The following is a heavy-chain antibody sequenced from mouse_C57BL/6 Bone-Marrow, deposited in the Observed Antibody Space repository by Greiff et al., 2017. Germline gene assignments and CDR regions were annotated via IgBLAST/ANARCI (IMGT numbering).Heavy chain of an antibody. CDR1: GFTFSSYA. Sequence: EVQLVESGGGLVKPGGSLKLSCAASGFTFSSYAMSWVRQTPEKRLAWVATISDGGSYTYSPDNVKGRFTISRDNAKNNLYLQMSHLKSEDTAMYYCARVLRRVYYAMDYWGQGTSVTVSS. CDR3: ARVLRRVYYAMDY. CDR2: ISDGGSYT. J-gene: IGHJ4*01. D-gene: IGHD1-1*01. V-gene: IGHV5-4*01.